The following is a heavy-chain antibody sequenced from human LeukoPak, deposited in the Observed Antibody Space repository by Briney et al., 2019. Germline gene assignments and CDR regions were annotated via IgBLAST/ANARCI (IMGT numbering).Heavy chain of an antibody. CDR3: ATSSLRNTILDY. D-gene: IGHD3-3*01. CDR1: GFTFSSYA. CDR2: ISGSGGST. Sequence: GGSLRPSCSASGFTFSSYAMSWVRQAPGKGLEWVSAISGSGGSTYYADSVKGRFTISRDNSKNTLYLQMNSLRAEDTAVYYCATSSLRNTILDYWGQGTLVTVSS. J-gene: IGHJ4*02. V-gene: IGHV3-23*01.